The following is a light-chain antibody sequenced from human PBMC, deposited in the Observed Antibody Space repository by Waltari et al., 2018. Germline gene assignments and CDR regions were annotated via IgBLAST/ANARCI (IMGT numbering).Light chain of an antibody. V-gene: IGKV3-15*01. CDR3: QQYNKWPPGT. Sequence: EVVLTQSPATLSVSLGERATLSGRASQSVSSDLAWYQQQPGQAPRLIIHGASIRATGIPARFSGSGSGTEFTLTISSLQSEDSAVYYCQQYNKWPPGTFGQGTKVEIK. J-gene: IGKJ1*01. CDR2: GAS. CDR1: QSVSSD.